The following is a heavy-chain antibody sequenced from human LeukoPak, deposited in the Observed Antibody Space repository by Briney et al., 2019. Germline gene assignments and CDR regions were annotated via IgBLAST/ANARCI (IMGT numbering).Heavy chain of an antibody. D-gene: IGHD6-13*01. J-gene: IGHJ4*02. Sequence: GGSLRLSCAASGFMFSSNWMSWVRLAPGKGLEWVSAISGSGGSTYYADSVKGRFTISRDNSKNTLYLQMNSLRAEDTAVYYCAKDRSVAAAPGYWGQGTLVTVSS. CDR1: GFMFSSNW. CDR2: ISGSGGST. V-gene: IGHV3-23*01. CDR3: AKDRSVAAAPGY.